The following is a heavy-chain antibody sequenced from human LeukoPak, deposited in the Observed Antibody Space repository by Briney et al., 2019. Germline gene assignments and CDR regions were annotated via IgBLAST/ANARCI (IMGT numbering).Heavy chain of an antibody. CDR3: ARGSSGRSPFTDFDY. CDR1: GFTFSSYW. Sequence: GGSLRLSCAASGFTFSSYWMSWFRQAPGKGLEWVANIKQDGSEKYYVDSVKGRFTISRDNAKNSLYLQMNSLRAEDTAVYYCARGSSGRSPFTDFDYWGQGTLVTVSS. J-gene: IGHJ4*02. D-gene: IGHD6-19*01. CDR2: IKQDGSEK. V-gene: IGHV3-7*03.